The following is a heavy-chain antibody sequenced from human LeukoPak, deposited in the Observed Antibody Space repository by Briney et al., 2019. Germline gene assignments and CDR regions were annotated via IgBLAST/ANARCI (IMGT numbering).Heavy chain of an antibody. CDR3: ARVGYDFWSGYYKRPTYRNWFDP. V-gene: IGHV4-34*01. D-gene: IGHD3-3*01. Sequence: SETLSLTCAIYGGSFSGYYWSWIRQPPGKGLEWIGEINHSGSTNYNPSLKSRVTISVDTSKNQFSLKLSSVTAADTAVYYCARVGYDFWSGYYKRPTYRNWFDPWGQGTLVTVSS. CDR1: GGSFSGYY. CDR2: INHSGST. J-gene: IGHJ5*02.